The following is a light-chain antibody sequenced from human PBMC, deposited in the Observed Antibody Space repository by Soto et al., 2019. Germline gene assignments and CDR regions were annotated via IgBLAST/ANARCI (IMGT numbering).Light chain of an antibody. CDR3: QQYNNGYT. J-gene: IGKJ2*01. Sequence: EIVMTQSPATLSVSPGERDTLSCRASQSVSSNLAWYQQKPGQAPRLLIYGASTRATGIPARFSGSGSGTEFTLTISSLQSEDFAVYYCQQYNNGYTFGQGTKLEIK. CDR1: QSVSSN. V-gene: IGKV3-15*01. CDR2: GAS.